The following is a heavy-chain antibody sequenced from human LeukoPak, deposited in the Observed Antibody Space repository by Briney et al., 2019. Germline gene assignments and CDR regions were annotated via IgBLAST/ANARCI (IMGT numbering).Heavy chain of an antibody. V-gene: IGHV1-8*01. CDR3: ARGTPPLRYFDWLLMFPGSDYYYYYMDV. Sequence: ASVKVSCKASGYTFTSYDINWVRQATGQGLEGMGWMNPNSGNTGYAQKFQGRVTMTRNTSISTAYMELSSLRSEDTAVYYCARGTPPLRYFDWLLMFPGSDYYYYYMDVWGKGTTVTISS. D-gene: IGHD3-9*01. J-gene: IGHJ6*03. CDR1: GYTFTSYD. CDR2: MNPNSGNT.